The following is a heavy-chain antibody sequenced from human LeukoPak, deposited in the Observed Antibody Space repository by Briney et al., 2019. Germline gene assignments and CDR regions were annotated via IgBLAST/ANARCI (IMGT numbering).Heavy chain of an antibody. CDR1: GFTFSSYW. D-gene: IGHD2-15*01. V-gene: IGHV3-74*01. CDR2: INSDGSST. J-gene: IGHJ1*01. CDR3: ARPDGGGYSSGFY. Sequence: GGSLRLSCAASGFTFSSYWMHWVRQVQGKGLAWVSRINSDGSSTSYADSVKGRFTISRDNAKNTLYLQMNSLRAEDTAVYYCARPDGGGYSSGFYWGQGTLVTVSS.